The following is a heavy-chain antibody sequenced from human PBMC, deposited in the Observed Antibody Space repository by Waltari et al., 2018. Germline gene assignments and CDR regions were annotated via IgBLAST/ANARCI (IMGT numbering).Heavy chain of an antibody. CDR2: IYPGDSNT. J-gene: IGHJ5*02. Sequence: EAQLVQSGAEVKKPGESLKISCRGSGYSFRDYWIGWVRQWPGKGLEWMGIIYPGDSNTIYSPSFQGQVTMSADKSISTAYLQWSSLKASDTAIYYCARFSGPLLAHNWFDPWGQGTLVTVSS. CDR3: ARFSGPLLAHNWFDP. V-gene: IGHV5-51*01. D-gene: IGHD1-26*01. CDR1: GYSFRDYW.